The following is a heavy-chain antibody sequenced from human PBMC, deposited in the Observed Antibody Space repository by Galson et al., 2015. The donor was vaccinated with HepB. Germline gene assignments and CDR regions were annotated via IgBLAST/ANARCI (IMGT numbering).Heavy chain of an antibody. V-gene: IGHV5-10-1*01. CDR2: INPSDSYT. CDR1: GYSLTNYL. J-gene: IGHJ6*02. CDR3: AGHFVWEGVAAHAMDV. Sequence: QSGAEVKKPGESLKISCQASGYSLTNYLITWVRQMPGKGLEWMGRINPSDSYTSYSPSFQGHVTISTDPSINTAYLQWSSLKASDTAMYWCAGHFVWEGVAAHAMDVWGQGTTVTVSS. D-gene: IGHD2-15*01.